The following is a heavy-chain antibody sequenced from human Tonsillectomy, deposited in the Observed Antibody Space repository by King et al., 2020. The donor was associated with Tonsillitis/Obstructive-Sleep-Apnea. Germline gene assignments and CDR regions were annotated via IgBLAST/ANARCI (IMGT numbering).Heavy chain of an antibody. J-gene: IGHJ5*02. CDR3: ARSMIRGVITNWFDP. CDR1: GGSISNDGYY. Sequence: VQLQESGPGLVKPSQTLSLTCTVSGGSISNDGYYWTWIRQHPGQGLEWIGYISDSGSTYYNPSLKSRVTFSVDTSKNQISLKLTSVTAADTAVYYCARSMIRGVITNWFDPWGQGTLVTVSS. D-gene: IGHD3-10*01. CDR2: ISDSGST. V-gene: IGHV4-31*03.